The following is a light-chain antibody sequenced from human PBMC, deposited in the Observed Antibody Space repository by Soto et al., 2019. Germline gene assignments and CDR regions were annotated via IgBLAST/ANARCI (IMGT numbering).Light chain of an antibody. CDR3: QQLNSYPIT. V-gene: IGKV1-9*01. CDR2: AAS. J-gene: IGKJ5*01. CDR1: QGISSY. Sequence: IQLTQSPSSLSASVGDRVTITCRASQGISSYLAWYQQKPGKAPKLLIYAASTLHSGVPSRFSGSGSGIDFTLTISSLQPEDFATYYCQQLNSYPITFGQGTRLEIK.